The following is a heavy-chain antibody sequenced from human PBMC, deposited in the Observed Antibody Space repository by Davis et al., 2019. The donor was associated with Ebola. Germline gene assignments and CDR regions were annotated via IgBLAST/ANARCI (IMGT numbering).Heavy chain of an antibody. CDR3: ARWPGYCSGGNCYSGLDV. CDR2: FQTTGST. CDR1: GGSISGYY. Sequence: PSETLSLTCTVSGGSISGYYWNWIRRPAGKGLEWIGRFQTTGSTNYNPSLKSRVTMSVDTSKNQLSLKLNSVTAADTAVYYFARWPGYCSGGNCYSGLDVWGQGTTVTVSS. D-gene: IGHD2-15*01. V-gene: IGHV4-4*07. J-gene: IGHJ6*02.